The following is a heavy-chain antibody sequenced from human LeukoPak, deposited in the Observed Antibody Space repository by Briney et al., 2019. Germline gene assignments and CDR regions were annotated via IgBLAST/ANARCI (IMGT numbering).Heavy chain of an antibody. CDR3: ARRVGYCSSTSCYRAFDI. J-gene: IGHJ3*02. CDR1: GYSFTSYW. D-gene: IGHD2-2*01. Sequence: GESLKISCKDSGYSFTSYWIGWVRQMPGKGLEWMGIIYPGDSDTRYSPSFQGQVTISADKSISTAYLQWSSLKASDTAMYYCARRVGYCSSTSCYRAFDIWGQGTMVTVSS. V-gene: IGHV5-51*01. CDR2: IYPGDSDT.